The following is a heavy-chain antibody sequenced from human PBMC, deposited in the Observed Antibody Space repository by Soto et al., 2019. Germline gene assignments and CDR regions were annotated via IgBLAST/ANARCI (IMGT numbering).Heavy chain of an antibody. Sequence: VSLKVCCKASGDTFTSYGISWVRQAPGQGLEWMGWISAYNGNTNYAQKLQGRVTMTTDTSTSTAYMELGSLRSDDTAVYYCARDILTGNDAFDIWGQGTMVTVSS. J-gene: IGHJ3*02. CDR2: ISAYNGNT. CDR1: GDTFTSYG. CDR3: ARDILTGNDAFDI. V-gene: IGHV1-18*01. D-gene: IGHD3-9*01.